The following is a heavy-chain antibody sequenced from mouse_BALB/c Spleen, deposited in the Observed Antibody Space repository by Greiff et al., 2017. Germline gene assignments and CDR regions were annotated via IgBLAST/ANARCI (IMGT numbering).Heavy chain of an antibody. Sequence: QVQLQQSGAELVKPGASVKLSCKASGYTFTDYFIHWVKQRPGQGLEWIGWFYPGSGSIKYNEKFKDKATLTADKSSSTAYMELRSMTSEDSAVYFCESDEDNGIYAMDYWGQGTSVTVSS. V-gene: IGHV1-62-2*01. J-gene: IGHJ4*01. CDR3: ESDEDNGIYAMDY. CDR1: GYTFTDYF. CDR2: FYPGSGSI.